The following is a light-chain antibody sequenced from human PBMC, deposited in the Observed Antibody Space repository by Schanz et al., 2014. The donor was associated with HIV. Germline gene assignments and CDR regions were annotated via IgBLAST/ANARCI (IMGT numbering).Light chain of an antibody. CDR1: QSVSSNF. CDR2: GAS. Sequence: EIVLTQSPGTLSLSLGERATLSCRASQSVSSNFLAWYQQKPNQAPRLLMYGASTRATGVPARFSGSGSGTDFTLTISSLQSEDFAVYFCQYFGNSGGTFGGGTKVEIK. CDR3: QYFGNSGGT. J-gene: IGKJ4*01. V-gene: IGKV3-20*01.